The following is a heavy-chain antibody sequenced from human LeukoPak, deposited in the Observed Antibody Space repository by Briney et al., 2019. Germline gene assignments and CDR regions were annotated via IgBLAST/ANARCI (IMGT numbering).Heavy chain of an antibody. D-gene: IGHD2-15*01. Sequence: SETLSLTCAVSGYPISSSYFWGWIRQPPGKGLEWIGSIYHTGSIYCNPSLKSRVTVSVDRSKNQFSLRLNSVTAAATAVYYCASPHCSGGSCYDLPLDYWGQGALVTVSS. CDR3: ASPHCSGGSCYDLPLDY. V-gene: IGHV4-38-2*01. CDR1: GYPISSSYF. J-gene: IGHJ4*02. CDR2: IYHTGSI.